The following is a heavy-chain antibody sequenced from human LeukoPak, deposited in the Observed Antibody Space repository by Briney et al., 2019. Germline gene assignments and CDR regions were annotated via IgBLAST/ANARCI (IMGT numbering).Heavy chain of an antibody. CDR1: GFTFSNAG. D-gene: IGHD5-18*01. CDR2: IKTKREGGTT. V-gene: IGHV3-15*01. Sequence: GGSLRLSCTASGFTFSNAGMNWVRQAPGKGLEWVGRIKTKREGGTTDYAAPVKGRFTISRDDSKNTLYLQMNSLKTEDTAVYYCTIDVDTAMVNWGQGTLVTVSS. CDR3: TIDVDTAMVN. J-gene: IGHJ4*02.